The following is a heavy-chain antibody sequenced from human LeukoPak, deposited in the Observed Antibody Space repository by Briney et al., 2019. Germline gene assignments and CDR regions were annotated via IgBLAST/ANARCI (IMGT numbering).Heavy chain of an antibody. D-gene: IGHD3-10*01. Sequence: SQTLSLTCAISGASVSSNSAGWSWIRQSPSRGLEWLGRTLYRSKWYNDYAISVKSRITINPDTAKNQFSLQLNSVTPEDTALYYCASGGFKRHFDYWGQGTLVTVSS. CDR2: TLYRSKWYN. V-gene: IGHV6-1*01. J-gene: IGHJ4*02. CDR1: GASVSSNSAG. CDR3: ASGGFKRHFDY.